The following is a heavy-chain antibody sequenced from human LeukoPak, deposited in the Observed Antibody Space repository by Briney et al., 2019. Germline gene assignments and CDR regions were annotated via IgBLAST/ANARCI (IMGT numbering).Heavy chain of an antibody. D-gene: IGHD4-17*01. CDR2: IWYDGSIK. J-gene: IGHJ4*02. Sequence: GGSLRLSCAASGFTFSSYGMHWVRQSPGKGLEWVAVIWYDGSIKRYADSVKGRITISRDDSKNTLYLQVDSLRAEDRAVYYCARDIGSNGNYHFDYWGQGTLVTVSS. V-gene: IGHV3-33*01. CDR3: ARDIGSNGNYHFDY. CDR1: GFTFSSYG.